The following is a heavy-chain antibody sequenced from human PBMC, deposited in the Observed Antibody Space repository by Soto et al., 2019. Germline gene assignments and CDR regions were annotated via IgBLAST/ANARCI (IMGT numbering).Heavy chain of an antibody. Sequence: QVQLVESGGGVVQPGRSLRLSCAASGFTFSSYAMHWVRQAPGKGLEWVAVISYDGSNKYYADSVKGRFTISRDNSKNTLYLQMSSLRAEDTAVYYCARDGMQQLVSAWFDRWGQGTLVTVSS. D-gene: IGHD6-6*01. CDR1: GFTFSSYA. CDR2: ISYDGSNK. J-gene: IGHJ5*02. CDR3: ARDGMQQLVSAWFDR. V-gene: IGHV3-30-3*01.